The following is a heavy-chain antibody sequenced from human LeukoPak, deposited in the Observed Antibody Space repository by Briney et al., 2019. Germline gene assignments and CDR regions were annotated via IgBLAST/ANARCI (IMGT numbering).Heavy chain of an antibody. Sequence: PSETLSLTCTVSGGSISSYYWSWIRQPPGKGLEWIGYIYYSGSTNYNPSLKSRVTISVDTSKNQFSLKLSSVTAADTAVYYYARGWYDSSGSLSNWGQGTLVTVSS. D-gene: IGHD3-22*01. J-gene: IGHJ4*02. CDR2: IYYSGST. V-gene: IGHV4-59*01. CDR3: ARGWYDSSGSLSN. CDR1: GGSISSYY.